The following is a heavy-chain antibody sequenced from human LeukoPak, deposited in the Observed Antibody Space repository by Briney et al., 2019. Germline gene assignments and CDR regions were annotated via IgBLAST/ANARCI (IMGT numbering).Heavy chain of an antibody. V-gene: IGHV3-21*01. J-gene: IGHJ4*02. CDR2: ISSSSSYI. CDR3: ASLPLSYVAY. Sequence: GGSLRLSCATSGFTLSSYGMHWVRQAPGKGLEWVASISSSSSYIDHADSVKGRFTISRDNAKNSLYLQMNSLRGEDTAVYYCASLPLSYVAYWGQGTLVTVSS. CDR1: GFTLSSYG.